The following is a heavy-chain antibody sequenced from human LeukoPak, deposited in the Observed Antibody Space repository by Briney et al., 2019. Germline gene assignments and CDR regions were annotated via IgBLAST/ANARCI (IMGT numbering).Heavy chain of an antibody. V-gene: IGHV4-34*01. CDR3: ARGGTEWFRELTRNLNFDY. D-gene: IGHD3-10*01. CDR2: INHSGST. CDR1: GGSFSGYY. Sequence: PSETLSLTCAVYGGSFSGYYWSWIRQPPGKGLEWIGEINHSGSTNYNPSLKSRVTISVDTSKNQFSLKLSSVTAADTAVYYCARGGTEWFRELTRNLNFDYWGQGTLVTVSS. J-gene: IGHJ4*02.